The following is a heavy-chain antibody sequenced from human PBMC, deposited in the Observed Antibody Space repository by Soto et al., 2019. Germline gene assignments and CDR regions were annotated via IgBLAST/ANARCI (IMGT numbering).Heavy chain of an antibody. D-gene: IGHD3-16*02. CDR2: INHSGST. J-gene: IGHJ4*02. V-gene: IGHV4-34*01. CDR3: ARVRDYVWGSYRYFFDY. Sequence: WSLIRQPPGKGLEWIGEINHSGSTNYNPSLKSRVTISVDTSKNQFSLKLSSVTAADTAVYYCARVRDYVWGSYRYFFDYWGQGTLVTVSS.